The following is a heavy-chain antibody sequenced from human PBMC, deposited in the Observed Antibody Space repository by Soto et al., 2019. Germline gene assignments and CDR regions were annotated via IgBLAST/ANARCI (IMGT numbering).Heavy chain of an antibody. CDR1: GGSVSSGSYY. Sequence: SETLSLTCTVSGGSVSSGSYYWSWIRQPPGKGLEWIGYMYFRGSTNYNPSLKSRVTISVDTSKNQFSLKLSSVTAADTAVYYCARDRSGSYHPSLLAYWGQGILVTVSS. CDR2: MYFRGST. CDR3: ARDRSGSYHPSLLAY. J-gene: IGHJ4*02. V-gene: IGHV4-61*01. D-gene: IGHD1-26*01.